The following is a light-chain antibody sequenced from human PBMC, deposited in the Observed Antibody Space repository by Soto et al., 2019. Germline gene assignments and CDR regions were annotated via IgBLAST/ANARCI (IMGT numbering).Light chain of an antibody. V-gene: IGKV3-20*01. CDR2: ATS. Sequence: EIVLTQSPATLPLSPGERATLSCRASQTLSTNSLAWYQQRLGQTPRLLIYATSTRDTDIPDRFNGSGSATDFARTIGSLEPEDFQLYYCQQYDASPFTFGHGTKVDVK. CDR1: QTLSTNS. J-gene: IGKJ3*01. CDR3: QQYDASPFT.